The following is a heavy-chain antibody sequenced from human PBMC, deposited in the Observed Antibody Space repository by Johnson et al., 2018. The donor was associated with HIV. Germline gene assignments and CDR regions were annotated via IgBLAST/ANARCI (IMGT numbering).Heavy chain of an antibody. D-gene: IGHD6-6*01. V-gene: IGHV3-30*04. J-gene: IGHJ3*02. CDR1: GFTFSSYA. CDR3: ASGPTPGVAARGALGGAFDI. Sequence: VQLVESGGGVVQPGRSLRLSCAASGFTFSSYAMHWVRQAPGKGLEWVAVISYDGSNKYYADSVKGRFTISRDNSKNTLYLQMNSLRAEDTAVYYCASGPTPGVAARGALGGAFDIWGQGT. CDR2: ISYDGSNK.